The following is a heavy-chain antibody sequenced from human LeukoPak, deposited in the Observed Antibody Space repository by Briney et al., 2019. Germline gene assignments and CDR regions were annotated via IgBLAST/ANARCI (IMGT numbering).Heavy chain of an antibody. CDR2: IKQDGSEK. Sequence: GGSLRLSCAASGFTFSSYAMSWVRQAPGKGLEWVANIKQDGSEKYYVDSVKGRFTISRDNAKNSLYLQMNSLRAEDTAVYYCARDLEDYTCGMDVWGQGTTVTVSS. CDR1: GFTFSSYA. CDR3: ARDLEDYTCGMDV. V-gene: IGHV3-7*01. J-gene: IGHJ6*02.